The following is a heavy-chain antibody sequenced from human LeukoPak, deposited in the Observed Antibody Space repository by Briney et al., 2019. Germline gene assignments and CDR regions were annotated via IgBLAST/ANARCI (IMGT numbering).Heavy chain of an antibody. CDR2: INPNSGGT. D-gene: IGHD1-26*01. Sequence: ASVKVSCKASGYTFTGYYMHWVRQAPGQGLEWMGWINPNSGGTNYAQKFQGRVTMTRDTSISTAYMELSRLRSDDTAVYYCARVGSGSYLLYAFDIWGQGTMVTASS. V-gene: IGHV1-2*02. CDR3: ARVGSGSYLLYAFDI. CDR1: GYTFTGYY. J-gene: IGHJ3*02.